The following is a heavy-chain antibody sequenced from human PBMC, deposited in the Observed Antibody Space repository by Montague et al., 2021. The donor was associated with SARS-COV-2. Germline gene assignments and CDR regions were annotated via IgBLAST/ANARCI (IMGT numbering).Heavy chain of an antibody. J-gene: IGHJ6*02. Sequence: SETLSLTCTVSGYSITHAYYWGWIRQPPGKGLKWIGNICHGGSTXXNPXXXTRVTISVDASKNQFSLKLSSVTAADTAVFYCARHGYTKVWSGMDVWGQGITVTVSS. V-gene: IGHV4-38-2*02. D-gene: IGHD6-13*01. CDR3: ARHGYTKVWSGMDV. CDR2: ICHGGST. CDR1: GYSITHAYY.